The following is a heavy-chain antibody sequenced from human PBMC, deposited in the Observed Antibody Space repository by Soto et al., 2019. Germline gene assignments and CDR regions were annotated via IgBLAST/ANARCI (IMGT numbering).Heavy chain of an antibody. CDR2: ISTYNGNT. CDR1: GYTFITYG. J-gene: IGHJ4*02. CDR3: ARGPTDYYDNSANYFLDY. Sequence: QVQLVQSGAEVKKPGASVKVSCKASGYTFITYGVSWVRQAPGQGLDWLGWISTYNGNTRYAERLQGRVTMTTDTTTNTAYMELRNLRSDDTAVYYCARGPTDYYDNSANYFLDYWGQGTLDTVSS. D-gene: IGHD3-22*01. V-gene: IGHV1-18*01.